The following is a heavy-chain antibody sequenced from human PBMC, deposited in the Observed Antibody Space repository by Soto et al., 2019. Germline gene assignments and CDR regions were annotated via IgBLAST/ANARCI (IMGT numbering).Heavy chain of an antibody. Sequence: QVQLVQSGAEVKKPGASVKVSCKASGYTFTGYYMHWVRQAPGQGLEWMGWINPNSGGTNYAQKFQGWVTMTRDTSISTDYMELSRLRSDDTAVYYCARALEGWTPRFDLWGRGTLVTVSS. D-gene: IGHD3-3*01. CDR2: INPNSGGT. V-gene: IGHV1-2*04. CDR3: ARALEGWTPRFDL. CDR1: GYTFTGYY. J-gene: IGHJ2*01.